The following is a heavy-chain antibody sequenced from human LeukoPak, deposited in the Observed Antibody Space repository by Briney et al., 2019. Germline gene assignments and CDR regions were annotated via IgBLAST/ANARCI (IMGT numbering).Heavy chain of an antibody. CDR3: ARDHSNWNYAPDF. CDR2: INPNSGGT. D-gene: IGHD1-7*01. J-gene: IGHJ4*02. Sequence: ASVTVSFTASGYTFTVYYMHWVRQAPGQGLEWMGWINPNSGGTNYAQKFRDRVTMSTDTSTGTAYLDVRSLTSDDTAVYYCARDHSNWNYAPDFWGQGTLVIVSS. V-gene: IGHV1-2*02. CDR1: GYTFTVYY.